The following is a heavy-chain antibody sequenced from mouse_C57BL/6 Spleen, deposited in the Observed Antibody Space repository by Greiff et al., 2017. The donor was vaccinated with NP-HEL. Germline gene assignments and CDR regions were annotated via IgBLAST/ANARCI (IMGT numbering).Heavy chain of an antibody. J-gene: IGHJ2*01. D-gene: IGHD4-1*01. V-gene: IGHV1-69*01. CDR1: GYTFTSYW. Sequence: QVQLQQPGAELVMPGASVKLSCKASGYTFTSYWMHWVKQRPGQGLEWIGEIDPSDSYTNYNQKFKGKSPLTVDKSSSTAYMQLSSLTSEDSAVYYCARSGGTNFDYWGQGTTLTVSS. CDR2: IDPSDSYT. CDR3: ARSGGTNFDY.